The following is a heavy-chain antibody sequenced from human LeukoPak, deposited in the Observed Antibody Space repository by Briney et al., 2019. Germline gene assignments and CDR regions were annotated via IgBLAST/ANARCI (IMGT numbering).Heavy chain of an antibody. CDR1: GFTFTDYY. CDR3: ARDLGFCSGGSCGSMTTVTSYDY. V-gene: IGHV1-2*02. Sequence: ASMKLSCKSSGFTFTDYYIHWVRQAPGQGLEWMGYIGPHSSATSSPQEFQGRVTMTRDTSMSTTYMELSRLRSDDTAVYYCARDLGFCSGGSCGSMTTVTSYDYWGQGTLVTVSS. CDR2: IGPHSSAT. J-gene: IGHJ4*02. D-gene: IGHD2-15*01.